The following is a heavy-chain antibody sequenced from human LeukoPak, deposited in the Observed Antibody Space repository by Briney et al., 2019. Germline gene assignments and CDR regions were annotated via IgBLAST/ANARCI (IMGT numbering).Heavy chain of an antibody. J-gene: IGHJ4*02. CDR1: GFTFSNYG. V-gene: IGHV3-30*18. CDR2: ISYDGSNK. CDR3: AKDPRRYSRTGGYFDY. Sequence: GGSLRLSCAASGFTFSNYGMYWVRQDPGKGLEWVSFISYDGSNKYYADSVKGRFTISRDNSKNTLYLQMISLRTEDTAVYYCAKDPRRYSRTGGYFDYWGQGTLVTVSS. D-gene: IGHD6-13*01.